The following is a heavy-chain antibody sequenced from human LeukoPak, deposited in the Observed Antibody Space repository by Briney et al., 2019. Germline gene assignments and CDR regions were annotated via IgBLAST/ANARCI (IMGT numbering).Heavy chain of an antibody. D-gene: IGHD6-13*01. CDR1: GYTFTSHG. V-gene: IGHV1-18*01. Sequence: GASVKVSCKASGYTFTSHGISWVRQAPGQGLEWMGWISAYNGNTNYAQKLQGRVTMTTDTSTSTAYMELRSLRSDDTAVYYCARDRPLLYTSSWYFGWFDPWGQGTLVTVSS. CDR2: ISAYNGNT. J-gene: IGHJ5*02. CDR3: ARDRPLLYTSSWYFGWFDP.